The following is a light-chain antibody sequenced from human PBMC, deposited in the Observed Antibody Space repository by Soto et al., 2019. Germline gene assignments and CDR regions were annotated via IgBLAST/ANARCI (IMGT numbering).Light chain of an antibody. CDR3: QQYNNSPLT. J-gene: IGKJ4*02. V-gene: IGKV3-15*01. CDR1: QTVATN. Sequence: MVLRQSPAAVWVSAGARATLACRASQTVATNLAWYQQRPGQAPRLLIYGASKRAIGLPARFSGSGSGTEFTLTITSLQSEDFAVYYCQQYNNSPLTFGGGTKVDIK. CDR2: GAS.